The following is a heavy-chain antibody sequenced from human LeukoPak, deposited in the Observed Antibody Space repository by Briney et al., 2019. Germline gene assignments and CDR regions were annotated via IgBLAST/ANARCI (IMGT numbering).Heavy chain of an antibody. CDR1: GYTFTSYG. D-gene: IGHD3-22*01. CDR3: ARYCYDSSGYYYYYYMDV. J-gene: IGHJ6*03. Sequence: ASVKVSCKASGYTFTSYGISWVRQAPGQGLEWMGWVSAYNGNTNYAQKLQGRVTMTTDTSTSTAYMELRSLRSDDTAVYYCARYCYDSSGYYYYYYMDVWGKGTTVTVSS. V-gene: IGHV1-18*01. CDR2: VSAYNGNT.